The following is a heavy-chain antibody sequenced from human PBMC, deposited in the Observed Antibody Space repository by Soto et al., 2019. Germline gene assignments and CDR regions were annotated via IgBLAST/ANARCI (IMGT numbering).Heavy chain of an antibody. CDR2: INHSGST. CDR3: AGSSWYFCYYGMDV. CDR1: GGSFSGYY. V-gene: IGHV4-34*01. J-gene: IGHJ6*02. D-gene: IGHD6-13*01. Sequence: QVQLQQWGAGLLKPSETLSLTCAVYGGSFSGYYWSWIRQPPGKGLEWIGEINHSGSTNYNPSLKSRVTISVDTSKNQFSLKLSSVTAADTAVYYCAGSSWYFCYYGMDVWGQGTTVTVSS.